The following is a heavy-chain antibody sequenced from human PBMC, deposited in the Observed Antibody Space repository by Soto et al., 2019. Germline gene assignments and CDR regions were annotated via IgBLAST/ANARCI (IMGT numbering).Heavy chain of an antibody. V-gene: IGHV1-18*01. J-gene: IGHJ4*02. CDR3: ARDRAFSNGYYGFYFDY. CDR1: GYTFTSYG. Sequence: ASVKVSCQASGYTFTSYGITWVRRAPGQGLEWMGWISAHNGNTNYAQKFQDRVTMTTDTSTSTAYMELRSLRSDDTAMYYCARDRAFSNGYYGFYFDYWGQGSLVTVS. CDR2: ISAHNGNT. D-gene: IGHD4-17*01.